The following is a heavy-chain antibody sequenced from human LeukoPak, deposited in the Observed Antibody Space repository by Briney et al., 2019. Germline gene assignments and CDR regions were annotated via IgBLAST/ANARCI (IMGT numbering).Heavy chain of an antibody. CDR3: ASGVRDGYNYYFDY. D-gene: IGHD5-24*01. CDR1: GFTFSDYY. V-gene: IGHV3-11*01. CDR2: ISSSGSTI. Sequence: GSLRLSCAASGFTFSDYYMSWIRQAPGKGLEWVSYISSSGSTIYYADSVKGRFTISRDNAKNSLYLQMNSLIAEDTAAYYCASGVRDGYNYYFDYWGQGTLVTVSS. J-gene: IGHJ4*02.